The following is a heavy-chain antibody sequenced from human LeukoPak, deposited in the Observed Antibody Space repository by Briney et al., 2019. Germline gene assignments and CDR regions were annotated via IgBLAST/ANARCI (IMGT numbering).Heavy chain of an antibody. CDR1: GGSFSGYY. D-gene: IGHD2-15*01. Sequence: PSETLSLTCAVYGGSFSGYYWSWIRQPPGKGLEWIGEINHSGSTNYNPSLKSRVTISVDTSKNQFSLKLSSVTAADTAVYYCARGLLGWLDYYYGMDVWGQGTTVTVSS. CDR2: INHSGST. CDR3: ARGLLGWLDYYYGMDV. V-gene: IGHV4-34*01. J-gene: IGHJ6*02.